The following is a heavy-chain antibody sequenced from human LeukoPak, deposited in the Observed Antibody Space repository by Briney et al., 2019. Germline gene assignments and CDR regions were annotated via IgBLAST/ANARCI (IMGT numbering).Heavy chain of an antibody. D-gene: IGHD6-6*01. CDR2: MNPNSGNT. Sequence: ASVTVSCKASGYTFTSYDINWVRQATGQGLEWMGWMNPNSGNTGYAQKFQGRVTITRNTSISTAYMELSSLRSEDTAVYYCARPQSRSYDAFDIWGQGTMVTVSS. J-gene: IGHJ3*02. CDR3: ARPQSRSYDAFDI. V-gene: IGHV1-8*03. CDR1: GYTFTSYD.